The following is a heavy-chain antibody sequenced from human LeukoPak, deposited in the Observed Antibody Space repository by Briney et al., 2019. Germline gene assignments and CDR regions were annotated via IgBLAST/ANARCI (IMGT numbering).Heavy chain of an antibody. CDR2: INHGGST. D-gene: IGHD3-22*01. CDR1: GGSFSGYY. J-gene: IGHJ4*02. V-gene: IGHV4-34*01. CDR3: ASLYYDSSGYHEFDY. Sequence: KPSETLSLTCAVYGGSFSGYYWSWIRQPPGKGLEWIGEINHGGSTNYNPSLKSRVTISVDTSKNQFSLKLSSVTAADTAVYYCASLYYDSSGYHEFDYWGQGTLVTVSS.